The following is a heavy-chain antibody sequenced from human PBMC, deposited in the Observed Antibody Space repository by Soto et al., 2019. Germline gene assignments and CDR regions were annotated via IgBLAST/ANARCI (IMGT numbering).Heavy chain of an antibody. CDR2: ISSSSSTT. V-gene: IGHV3-48*02. J-gene: IGHJ4*02. CDR3: ARDPYDSSGYYSLFDY. Sequence: GGSLRLSCAAYGFTFNRYSMNWVRQAPGKGLEWVSYISSSSSTTYYADSVRGRFTISRDNAKNSLYLQMNSLRDEDTAVYYCARDPYDSSGYYSLFDYWGQGTLVTVSS. D-gene: IGHD3-22*01. CDR1: GFTFNRYS.